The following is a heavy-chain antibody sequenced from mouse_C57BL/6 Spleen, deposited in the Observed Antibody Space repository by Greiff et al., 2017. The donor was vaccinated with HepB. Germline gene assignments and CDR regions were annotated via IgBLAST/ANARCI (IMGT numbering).Heavy chain of an antibody. V-gene: IGHV1-50*01. CDR3: ARKSRANAMDY. D-gene: IGHD3-3*01. CDR1: GYTFTSYW. Sequence: VQLQQSGAELVKPGASVKLSCKASGYTFTSYWMQWVKQRPGQGLEWIGEIDPSDSYTNYNQKFKGKATLTVDTSSSTAYMQLSSLTSEDSAVYYCARKSRANAMDYWGQGTSVTVSS. J-gene: IGHJ4*01. CDR2: IDPSDSYT.